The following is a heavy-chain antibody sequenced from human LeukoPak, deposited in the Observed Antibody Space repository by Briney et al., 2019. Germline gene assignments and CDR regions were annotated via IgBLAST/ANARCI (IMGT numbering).Heavy chain of an antibody. CDR3: ARGDGGYAVY. D-gene: IGHD5-12*01. CDR1: GGSISSYY. Sequence: SETLSLTCTVYGGSISSYYWSWIRQPPGKGLEWIGYIYYSGSTNYNPSLKSRVTISVDTSKNQFSLKLSSVTAADTAIFYCARGDGGYAVYWGQGTLVTVSS. CDR2: IYYSGST. J-gene: IGHJ4*02. V-gene: IGHV4-59*01.